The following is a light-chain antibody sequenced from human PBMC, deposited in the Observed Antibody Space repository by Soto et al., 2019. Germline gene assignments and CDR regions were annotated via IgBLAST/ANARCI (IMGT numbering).Light chain of an antibody. CDR2: GAS. J-gene: IGKJ2*01. V-gene: IGKV3-20*01. CDR3: QQYGSSPPTYT. Sequence: EIVLTQSPGTLSLSPGERATLSCRASQSVSSSYLAWYQQKPGQAPRLLIYGASRRATGIPDRFSGSGSGTDFTLTISRLEPEDFAVYYCQQYGSSPPTYTFGQGTKLE. CDR1: QSVSSSY.